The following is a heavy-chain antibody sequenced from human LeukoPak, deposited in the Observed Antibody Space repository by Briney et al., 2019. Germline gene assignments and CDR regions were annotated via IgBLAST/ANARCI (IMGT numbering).Heavy chain of an antibody. J-gene: IGHJ5*02. CDR3: AREVVPAAISGGSFDP. Sequence: PSETLSLTCTVSGGSISSGGYYWSWIRQPPGKGLEWIGYIYHSGSTYYNPSLKSRVTISVDRSKNQFSLKLSSVTAADTAVYYCAREVVPAAISGGSFDPWGQGTLVTVSS. D-gene: IGHD2-2*02. V-gene: IGHV4-30-2*01. CDR1: GGSISSGGYY. CDR2: IYHSGST.